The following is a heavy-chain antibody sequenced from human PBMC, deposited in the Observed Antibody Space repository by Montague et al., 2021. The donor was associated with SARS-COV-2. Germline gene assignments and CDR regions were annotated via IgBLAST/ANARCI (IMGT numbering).Heavy chain of an antibody. CDR2: INHSGST. D-gene: IGHD3-22*01. CDR1: GGSFSGYY. V-gene: IGHV4-34*01. Sequence: SETLSLTCAVYGGSFSGYYWSWIRQPPGNGLEWIGEINHSGSTKYNPPLKSRATTSVDTSKNPFSLKLSSVTVTDTAVYYCARGTKRVFTYGYDSSGYARDCWGQGTLVTVSS. J-gene: IGHJ4*02. CDR3: ARGTKRVFTYGYDSSGYARDC.